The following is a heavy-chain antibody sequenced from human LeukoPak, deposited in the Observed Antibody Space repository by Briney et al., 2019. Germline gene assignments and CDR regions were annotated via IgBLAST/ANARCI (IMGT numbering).Heavy chain of an antibody. V-gene: IGHV3-33*01. CDR1: GFTFSNDG. D-gene: IGHD5-18*01. J-gene: IGHJ4*02. CDR2: IYYDGSNK. CDR3: ATEGLPHSYGYPTDY. Sequence: PAGSLRLSCAASGFTFSNDGMHWVRQAPGKGLEWVAVIYYDGSNKCYADSVKGRFTISRDNSKNTLYLQLNSLRVEDTAVYYCATEGLPHSYGYPTDYWGQGTLVTVSS.